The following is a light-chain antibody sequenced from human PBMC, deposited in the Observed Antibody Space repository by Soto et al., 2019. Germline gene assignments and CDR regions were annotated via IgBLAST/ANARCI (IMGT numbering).Light chain of an antibody. J-gene: IGLJ3*02. CDR2: YDN. CDR3: YSTDRSFNQRV. V-gene: IGLV3-10*01. CDR1: ELPQRY. Sequence: SYELTQPPSVSVSPGQTARITCSGAELPQRYAVWYQQKAGQAPVLVIYYDNKRPSDIPERFSGSSSGTVATLTIIGAQVDDEAVYHCYSTDRSFNQRVFGGGTKLTVL.